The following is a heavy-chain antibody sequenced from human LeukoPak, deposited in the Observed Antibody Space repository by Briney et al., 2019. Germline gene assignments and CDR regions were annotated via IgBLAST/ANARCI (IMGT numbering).Heavy chain of an antibody. CDR2: IFYTGKT. V-gene: IGHV4-39*07. CDR3: ARVFDS. CDR1: GGSVYTSDYY. J-gene: IGHJ4*02. Sequence: SETLSLTCTVSGGSVYTSDYYWGWVRQPPGKGPEWIGDIFYTGKTNYNPSLKSRVSISIDTSKNQFSLKLTSVTATDTAVYYCARVFDSWGQGTLVTVSS.